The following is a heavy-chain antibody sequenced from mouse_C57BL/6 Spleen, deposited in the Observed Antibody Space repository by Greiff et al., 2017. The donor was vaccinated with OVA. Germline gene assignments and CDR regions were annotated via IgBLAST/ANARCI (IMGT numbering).Heavy chain of an antibody. CDR2: IHPNSGST. D-gene: IGHD1-1*01. J-gene: IGHJ4*01. CDR3: ARGSITTVPYYAMDY. Sequence: VQLQQPGAELVKPGASVKLSCKASGYTFTSYWMHWVKQRPGQGLEWIGMIHPNSGSTNYNEKFKSKATLTVDKSSSTAYMQLSSLTSEDSAVYYCARGSITTVPYYAMDYWGQGTSVTVSS. V-gene: IGHV1-64*01. CDR1: GYTFTSYW.